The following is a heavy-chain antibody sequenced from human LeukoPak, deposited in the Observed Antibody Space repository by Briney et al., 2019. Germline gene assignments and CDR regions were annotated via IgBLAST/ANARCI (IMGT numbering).Heavy chain of an antibody. CDR3: ARDRYYDYVWGSYRYVYFDY. Sequence: PSETLSLTCTVSGDSSSSNSFYWGWIRQPPGKGLEWIGSMHYSGSTYFNPSLKSRVTISVDTSKNQFSLKLSSVTAADTAVYYCARDRYYDYVWGSYRYVYFDYWGQGTLVTVSS. D-gene: IGHD3-16*02. J-gene: IGHJ4*02. CDR2: MHYSGST. CDR1: GDSSSSNSFY. V-gene: IGHV4-39*07.